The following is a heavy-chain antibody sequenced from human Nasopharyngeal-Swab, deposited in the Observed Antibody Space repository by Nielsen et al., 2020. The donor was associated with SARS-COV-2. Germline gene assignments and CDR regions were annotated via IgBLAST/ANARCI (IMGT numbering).Heavy chain of an antibody. V-gene: IGHV3-73*01. D-gene: IGHD2-15*01. CDR1: GFTFSDSA. J-gene: IGHJ4*02. Sequence: GGSLRLSCAASGFTFSDSAIHWVRQASGKGLEWVGRIRSKGHNYATAYAASVKGRFTIFRDDPTNTAYLQMNSLKTEDTAMYYCTRCGGGCYSGRDYWGQGTLVTVSS. CDR3: TRCGGGCYSGRDY. CDR2: IRSKGHNYAT.